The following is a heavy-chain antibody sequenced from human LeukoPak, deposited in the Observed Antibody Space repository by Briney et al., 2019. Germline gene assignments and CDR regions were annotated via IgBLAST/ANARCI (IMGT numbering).Heavy chain of an antibody. CDR1: GYTFTSFG. V-gene: IGHV1-18*01. J-gene: IGHJ4*02. CDR3: ARNSSSWADY. Sequence: GASVKVSCKASGYTFTSFGISWVRQAPGQGLEWMGWISHYIGYANYVHKFQGRVTMTTDTSTSTAYMEVRSLRSDDTAVYFCARNSSSWADYRGQGTLVTVSS. CDR2: ISHYIGYA. D-gene: IGHD6-13*01.